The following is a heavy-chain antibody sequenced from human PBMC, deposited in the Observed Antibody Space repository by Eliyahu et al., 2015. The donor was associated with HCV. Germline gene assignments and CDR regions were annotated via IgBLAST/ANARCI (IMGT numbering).Heavy chain of an antibody. Sequence: EVQLXESGGGLVQPGGSXRXSCTTSGFXFISYSMNWVRQAPGKGLEWLAYITHSGNTIFYADSVKGRFIISRDNANHSLFLQMNSLRVEDTAVYYCARFKGQLVRPTYFDYWGRGALVTVSS. CDR3: ARFKGQLVRPTYFDY. CDR2: ITHSGNTI. D-gene: IGHD6-13*01. V-gene: IGHV3-48*01. CDR1: GFXFISYS. J-gene: IGHJ4*02.